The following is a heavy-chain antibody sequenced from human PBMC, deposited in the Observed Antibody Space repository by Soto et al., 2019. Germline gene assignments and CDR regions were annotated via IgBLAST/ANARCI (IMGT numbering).Heavy chain of an antibody. D-gene: IGHD1-7*01. V-gene: IGHV1-69*13. CDR2: IIPIFGTA. CDR1: GGTFSSYA. CDR3: ARKLELRNYYYGMDV. J-gene: IGHJ6*02. Sequence: GASVKVSCKASGGTFSSYAIIWVRQAPGQGLEWMGGIIPIFGTANYAQKFQGRVTITADESTSKAYMELSSLRSEDTAVYYCARKLELRNYYYGMDVWGQGTTVPVSS.